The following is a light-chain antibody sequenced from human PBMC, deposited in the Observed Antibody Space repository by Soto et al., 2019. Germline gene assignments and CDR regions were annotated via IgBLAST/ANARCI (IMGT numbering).Light chain of an antibody. J-gene: IGLJ2*01. V-gene: IGLV2-14*03. CDR3: SSYTSSSNLGKVV. CDR2: DVS. CDR1: SSDVGGYNY. Sequence: QSVLTQPASVSGSPGQSITISCTGTSSDVGGYNYVSWYQHHPGKAPKLMIYDVSNRPSGVSNRFSGSKSGNTASLTISGLQAEDEADYYCSSYTSSSNLGKVVFGGGTKLTVL.